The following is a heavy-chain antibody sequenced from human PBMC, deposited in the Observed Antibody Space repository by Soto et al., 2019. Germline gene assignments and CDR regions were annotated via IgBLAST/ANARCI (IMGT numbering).Heavy chain of an antibody. Sequence: QVQLVQSGAEMKKPGASVKVSCKASGYTFTGYYMHWVRQAPGQGLEWMGWINPNSGGTNYAQKFQGRVTMTRDTSISTAYMELSRLRSDDTAVYYCARDRTIAVAGAWFDPWGQGTLVTVSS. J-gene: IGHJ5*02. CDR2: INPNSGGT. D-gene: IGHD6-19*01. V-gene: IGHV1-2*02. CDR3: ARDRTIAVAGAWFDP. CDR1: GYTFTGYY.